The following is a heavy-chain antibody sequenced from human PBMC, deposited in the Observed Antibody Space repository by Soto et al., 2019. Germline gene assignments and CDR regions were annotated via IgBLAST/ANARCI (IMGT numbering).Heavy chain of an antibody. CDR2: IYYSGST. CDR1: GGSINNYY. V-gene: IGHV4-59*01. CDR3: AGSSIGSYYFCMDV. J-gene: IGHJ6*03. Sequence: SETLSLTCTVSGGSINNYYWTWIRQPPGKGLEWIGYIYYSGSTNYNPSLKSRVTMSVDTSKNQFSLKLSSVTAADTAVYYCAGSSIGSYYFCMDVWGKGTTVTVSS. D-gene: IGHD3-10*01.